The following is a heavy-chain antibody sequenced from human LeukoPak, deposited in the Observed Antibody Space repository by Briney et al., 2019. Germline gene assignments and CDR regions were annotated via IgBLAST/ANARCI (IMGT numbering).Heavy chain of an antibody. J-gene: IGHJ4*02. D-gene: IGHD2-2*01. V-gene: IGHV1-18*01. CDR3: ARAHNRYCSSTSCYDQMMFDY. CDR2: ISAYNGNT. Sequence: ASVKVSCKASGYTFTSYGISWVRQAPGQGLEWMGWISAYNGNTNYAQKLQGRVTMTTDTSTSTAYMELRSLRFDDTAVYYCARAHNRYCSSTSCYDQMMFDYWGQGTLVTVSS. CDR1: GYTFTSYG.